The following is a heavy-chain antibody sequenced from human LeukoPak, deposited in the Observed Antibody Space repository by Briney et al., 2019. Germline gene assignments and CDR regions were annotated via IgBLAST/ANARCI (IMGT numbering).Heavy chain of an antibody. D-gene: IGHD1-26*01. CDR2: ISSSSSTI. CDR3: ARMTHSGSYYFDY. J-gene: IGHJ4*02. V-gene: IGHV3-48*02. Sequence: AGSLRLSCAASGFTFSRYNMNWVRQAPGKGLEWVSYISSSSSTIYYADSVKGRFTISRDNAKTSLYLQMNSLRDEDTAVYYCARMTHSGSYYFDYWGQGTLVTVSS. CDR1: GFTFSRYN.